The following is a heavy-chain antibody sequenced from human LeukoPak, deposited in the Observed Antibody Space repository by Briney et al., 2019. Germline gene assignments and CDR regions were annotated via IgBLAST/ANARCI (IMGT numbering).Heavy chain of an antibody. D-gene: IGHD3-10*01. CDR1: GFTVSSNY. CDR3: AKDSVPYYYGSGSYPDY. Sequence: GGSLRLSCAASGFTVSSNYMSWVRQAPGKGLEWVSVIYSDGRTYYADSVKGRFTISRDNSKNTLYLETNSLRAEDTAVYYCAKDSVPYYYGSGSYPDYWGQGTLVTVSS. CDR2: IYSDGRT. J-gene: IGHJ4*02. V-gene: IGHV3-53*01.